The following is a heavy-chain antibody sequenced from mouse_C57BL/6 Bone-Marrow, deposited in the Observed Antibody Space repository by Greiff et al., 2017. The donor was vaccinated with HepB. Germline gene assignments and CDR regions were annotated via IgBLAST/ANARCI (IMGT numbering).Heavy chain of an antibody. V-gene: IGHV1-81*01. CDR3: ARSPYYYAMDY. J-gene: IGHJ4*01. CDR1: GYTFTSYG. Sequence: QLQESGAELARPGASVKLSCKASGYTFTSYGISWVKQRTGQGLEWIGEIYPRSGNTYYNEKFKGKATLTAYKSSSTAYMALRSLTSEDSAVYFCARSPYYYAMDYWGQGTSVTVSS. CDR2: IYPRSGNT.